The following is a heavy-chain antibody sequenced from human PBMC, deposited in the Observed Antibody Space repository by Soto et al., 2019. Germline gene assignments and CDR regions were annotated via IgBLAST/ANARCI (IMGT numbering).Heavy chain of an antibody. CDR1: GFTFSSYG. Sequence: QVQLVESGGGVVQPGRSLRLSCAASGFTFSSYGMHWVRQAPGKGLEWVAVIWYDGGNKYYADSVKGRFTISRDNSKNTLYLQMNSLRAEDTAVYYCARGGSSSWYLPFDYWGQGTLVTVSS. D-gene: IGHD6-13*01. CDR2: IWYDGGNK. J-gene: IGHJ4*02. V-gene: IGHV3-33*01. CDR3: ARGGSSSWYLPFDY.